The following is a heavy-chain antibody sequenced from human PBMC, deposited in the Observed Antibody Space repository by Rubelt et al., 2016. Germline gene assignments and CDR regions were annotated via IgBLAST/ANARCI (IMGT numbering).Heavy chain of an antibody. D-gene: IGHD6-19*01. V-gene: IGHV3-30*03. CDR3: ARDLIAGEQWPVTLEASMDV. Sequence: QAPGKGLEWVSAISFDGGNKYCADSVKDRFTISRDNPKNTVYLEMNSLRPEDTAMYYCARDLIAGEQWPVTLEASMDVWGQGTTVTVS. CDR2: ISFDGGNK. J-gene: IGHJ6*02.